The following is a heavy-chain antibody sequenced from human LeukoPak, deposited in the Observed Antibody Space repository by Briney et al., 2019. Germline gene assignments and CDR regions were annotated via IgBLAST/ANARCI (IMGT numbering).Heavy chain of an antibody. CDR2: IIPIFGTA. J-gene: IGHJ6*02. V-gene: IGHV1-69*13. CDR1: GGTFSSYA. Sequence: GASVKVSCKASGGTFSSYAISWVRQAPGQGLEWMGGIIPIFGTANYAQKFQGRVTITADESTSTAYMELSSLRSEDTAVYYCARGRRTYSSSWLGYYYYGMDVWGQGTTVTVSS. CDR3: ARGRRTYSSSWLGYYYYGMDV. D-gene: IGHD6-13*01.